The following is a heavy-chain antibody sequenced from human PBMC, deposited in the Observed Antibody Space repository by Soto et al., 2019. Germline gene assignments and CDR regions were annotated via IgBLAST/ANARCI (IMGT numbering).Heavy chain of an antibody. D-gene: IGHD1-20*01. V-gene: IGHV1-18*01. CDR3: AXDSYNWNPLDAFDI. Sequence: GASVKVSCKASGYTFTSYGISWVRQAPGQGLEWMGWISAYNGNTNYAQKLQGRVTMTTDTSTSTAYMELRSLRSDDTAVYYCAXDSYNWNPLDAFDIWGQGTMVTVS. CDR1: GYTFTSYG. CDR2: ISAYNGNT. J-gene: IGHJ3*02.